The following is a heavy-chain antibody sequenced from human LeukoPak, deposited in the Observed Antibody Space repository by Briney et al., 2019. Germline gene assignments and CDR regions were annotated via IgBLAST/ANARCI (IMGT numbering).Heavy chain of an antibody. CDR3: AKGRLDYYGSGSYDY. V-gene: IGHV3-23*01. D-gene: IGHD3-10*01. CDR2: ISGSGGST. Sequence: PGGSLRLSCAASGFTFSSYAMSWVRQAPGKGLEWVSAISGSGGSTYYADSVKGRFTISRDNSKNTLYLQMNSLRAEDTAVYYCAKGRLDYYGSGSYDYWGQGTLVTVSS. CDR1: GFTFSSYA. J-gene: IGHJ4*02.